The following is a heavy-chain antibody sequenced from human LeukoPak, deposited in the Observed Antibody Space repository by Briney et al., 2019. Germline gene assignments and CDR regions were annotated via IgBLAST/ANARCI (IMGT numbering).Heavy chain of an antibody. D-gene: IGHD7-27*01. CDR2: IKSKANNYAT. CDR1: GFTFSASA. V-gene: IGHV3-73*01. Sequence: GGSLRLSCAASGFTFSASAMHWVRQASGKGLEWVGRIKSKANNYATAYAASVEGRFTISRDDSKNTAYLQMNSLKTEDTAFNYVTGRLVGWGGPGYFTSWGQGPRATVSS. J-gene: IGHJ4*02. CDR3: TGRLVGWGGPGYFTS.